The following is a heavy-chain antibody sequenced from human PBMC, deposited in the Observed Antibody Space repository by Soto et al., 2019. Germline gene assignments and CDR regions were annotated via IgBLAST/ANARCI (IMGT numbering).Heavy chain of an antibody. Sequence: EVQLLESGGGLVQPGGSLGLSCAASQFTFSYYAMGWVRQAPGKGLEWVSLISGAGGSTNYADSVKGRFAISRDNSENTLYLQMNSLSAEDTAVYYCAKGRPPFDLWGRGTLVIVSS. CDR1: QFTFSYYA. CDR2: ISGAGGST. CDR3: AKGRPPFDL. D-gene: IGHD6-6*01. J-gene: IGHJ2*01. V-gene: IGHV3-23*01.